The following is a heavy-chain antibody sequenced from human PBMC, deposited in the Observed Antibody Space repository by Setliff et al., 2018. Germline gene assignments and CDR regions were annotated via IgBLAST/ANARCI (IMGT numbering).Heavy chain of an antibody. V-gene: IGHV3-21*01. Sequence: GGSLRLSCAASGFIFNTYTMNWVRQAPGQGLEWVSSIRASSDYIYYAGSVKGRFTISRDNPKNSLDLQMNSLRVDDKAVYFCARSGGSASASWFDSWGQGTLVTVSS. CDR2: IRASSDYI. D-gene: IGHD2-15*01. CDR1: GFIFNTYT. CDR3: ARSGGSASASWFDS. J-gene: IGHJ5*01.